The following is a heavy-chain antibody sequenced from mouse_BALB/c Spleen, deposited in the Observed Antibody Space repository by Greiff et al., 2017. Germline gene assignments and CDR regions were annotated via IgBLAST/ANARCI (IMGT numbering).Heavy chain of an antibody. D-gene: IGHD4-1*01. CDR2: IDPENGDT. Sequence: EVQLQQSGAELVRSGASVKLSCTASGFNIKDYYMHWVKQRPEQGLEWIGWIDPENGDTEYAPKFQGKATMTADTSSNTAYLQLSSLTSEDTAVYYCNAGLGRDAMDYWGQGTSVTVSS. V-gene: IGHV14-4*02. CDR3: NAGLGRDAMDY. J-gene: IGHJ4*01. CDR1: GFNIKDYY.